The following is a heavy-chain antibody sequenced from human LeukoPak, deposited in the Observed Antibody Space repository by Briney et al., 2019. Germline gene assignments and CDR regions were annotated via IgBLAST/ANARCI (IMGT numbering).Heavy chain of an antibody. CDR2: ISSSSTSI. CDR3: AREFSVVGNFDY. CDR1: RFLFCDFIDHT. Sequence: GGSLRLSCADCRFLFCDFIDHTMVWVRQAPGRGLEWVSYISSSSTSISYAASVRGRFSISRDNAQRSLYLHIDSLRDEDTAVYYCAREFSVVGNFDYWGEGTLVVVSS. D-gene: IGHD2-21*01. V-gene: IGHV3-21*01. J-gene: IGHJ4*02.